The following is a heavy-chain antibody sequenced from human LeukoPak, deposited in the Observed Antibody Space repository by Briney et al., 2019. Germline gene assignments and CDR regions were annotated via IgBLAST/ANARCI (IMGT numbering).Heavy chain of an antibody. CDR2: ISSSGSSI. Sequence: GGSLRLSCAASGFTFSSYSMNWVRQAPGKGLEWVSSISSSGSSIYYTDSVKGRFTISRDNAKNSLYLQMNSLRAEDTAVYYCASDYDSSGYYHYFDFWGQGTLVTVSS. CDR1: GFTFSSYS. J-gene: IGHJ4*02. V-gene: IGHV3-21*01. CDR3: ASDYDSSGYYHYFDF. D-gene: IGHD3-22*01.